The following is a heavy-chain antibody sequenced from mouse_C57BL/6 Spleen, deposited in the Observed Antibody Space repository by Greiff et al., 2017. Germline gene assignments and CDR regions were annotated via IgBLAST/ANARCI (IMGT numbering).Heavy chain of an antibody. CDR2: RWRGGST. J-gene: IGHJ4*01. CDR3: AKEDKGGAKND. CDR1: GFSLTSYG. V-gene: IGHV2-5*01. Sequence: QVQRQQSGPGLVQPSQSLSITCTVSGFSLTSYGVHWVRQSPGKGLEWLGVRWRGGSTDYNAALMSRLCITKYNSKNQVFFKMNSLQTDDPAIYYCAKEDKGGAKNDWGQGTSVTVSS.